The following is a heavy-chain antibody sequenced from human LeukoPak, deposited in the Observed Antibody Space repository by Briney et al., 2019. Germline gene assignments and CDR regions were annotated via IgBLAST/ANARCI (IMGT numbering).Heavy chain of an antibody. Sequence: SETLSLTCTVSGGSISSSSYYWGWIRQPPGKGLEWIGSIYYSGSTYYNPSLKSRVTISVDTSKNQFSLKLSSVTAADTAVYYCARVFRVAGDNWFDPWGQGTLVTVSS. D-gene: IGHD6-19*01. CDR1: GGSISSSSYY. V-gene: IGHV4-39*01. CDR3: ARVFRVAGDNWFDP. J-gene: IGHJ5*02. CDR2: IYYSGST.